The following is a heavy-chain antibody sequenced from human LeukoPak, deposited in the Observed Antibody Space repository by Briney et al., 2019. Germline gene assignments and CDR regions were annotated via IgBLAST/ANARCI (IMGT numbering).Heavy chain of an antibody. CDR2: IYYSGST. CDR1: GGSISSSSYY. Sequence: SETLSLTCTVSGGSISSSSYYWGWIRQPPGKGLEWIGSIYYSGSTYYNPSLKSRVTISVDTSKNQFSLKLSSVTAADTAVYYCARDVIGSGTQEWGQGTLVTVSS. J-gene: IGHJ4*02. D-gene: IGHD3-10*01. V-gene: IGHV4-39*07. CDR3: ARDVIGSGTQE.